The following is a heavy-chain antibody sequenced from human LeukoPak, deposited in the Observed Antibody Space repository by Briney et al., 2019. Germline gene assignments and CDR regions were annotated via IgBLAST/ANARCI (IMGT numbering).Heavy chain of an antibody. CDR3: ARDVAYYDFWSGYPPGGRFDY. Sequence: SETLSLTCAVSGGSISSSNWWSWVRQPPGKGLEWIGEIYHSGSTNYNPSLKSRVTISVDKSKNQFSLKLSSVTAADTAVYYCARDVAYYDFWSGYPPGGRFDYWGQGTLVTVSS. CDR1: GGSISSSNW. V-gene: IGHV4-4*02. CDR2: IYHSGST. J-gene: IGHJ4*02. D-gene: IGHD3-3*01.